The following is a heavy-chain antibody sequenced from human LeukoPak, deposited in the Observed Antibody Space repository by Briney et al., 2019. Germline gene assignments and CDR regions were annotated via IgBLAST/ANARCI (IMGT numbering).Heavy chain of an antibody. J-gene: IGHJ5*02. CDR2: INPNSGGT. CDR1: GYTFTGYY. CDR3: ARVEVRGVIQWFDP. V-gene: IGHV1-2*02. D-gene: IGHD3-10*01. Sequence: ASVKVSCKASGYTFTGYYMHWVRQAPGQGLEWMGWINPNSGGTNYAQKFQDRVTMTRDTSISTAYMELSRLRSDDTAVYYCARVEVRGVIQWFDPWGQGTLVTVSS.